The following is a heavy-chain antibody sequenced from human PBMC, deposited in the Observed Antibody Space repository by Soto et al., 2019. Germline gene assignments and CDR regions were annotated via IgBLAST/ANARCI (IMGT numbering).Heavy chain of an antibody. CDR2: ILADGSRQ. CDR3: ARDDDFPDNGLDY. J-gene: IGHJ4*02. CDR1: GFTFSKHG. D-gene: IGHD1-1*01. V-gene: IGHV3-33*01. Sequence: QVQLVESGGGVVQPGRSLRLSCAVSGFTFSKHGMHWVRQAPGKGLEWVAVILADGSRQHYGDSVKGRFTISRDNAKNTLFLQIESLRAEDTAVYYCARDDDFPDNGLDYWGQGILVTVSS.